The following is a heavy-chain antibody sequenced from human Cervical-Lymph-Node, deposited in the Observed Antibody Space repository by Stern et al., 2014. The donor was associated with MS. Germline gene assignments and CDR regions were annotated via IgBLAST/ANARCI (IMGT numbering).Heavy chain of an antibody. CDR1: GFSLSNARMG. V-gene: IGHV2-26*01. J-gene: IGHJ6*02. Sequence: QVTLKESGPVLVKPTETLTLTCTVSGFSLSNARMGVSWIRQPPGKALEWLAHLFSNDEKSYSTSLKSRLTISKDTSKSQVVLTMTNMDPVDTATYYCARMAITDFWSGPPCMDVWGQGTTVTVSS. D-gene: IGHD3-3*01. CDR2: LFSNDEK. CDR3: ARMAITDFWSGPPCMDV.